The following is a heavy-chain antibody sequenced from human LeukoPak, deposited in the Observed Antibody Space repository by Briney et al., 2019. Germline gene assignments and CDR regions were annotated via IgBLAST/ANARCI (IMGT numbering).Heavy chain of an antibody. D-gene: IGHD3-10*01. CDR3: ARERREALLEGAFDI. V-gene: IGHV3-30-3*01. CDR1: GFTFSSYA. Sequence: YPGGSLRLSCAASGFTFSSYAMHWVRQAPGKGLEWVAVISYDGSNKYYADSVKGRFTISRDSSKNTLYLQMNSLRAEDTAVYYCARERREALLEGAFDIWGQGTMVTVSS. CDR2: ISYDGSNK. J-gene: IGHJ3*02.